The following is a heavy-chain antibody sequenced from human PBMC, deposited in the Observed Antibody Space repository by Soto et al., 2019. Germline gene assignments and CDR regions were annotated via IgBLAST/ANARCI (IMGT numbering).Heavy chain of an antibody. Sequence: GGSLRLSCAASGFTFSSYWMHWVRQAPGKGLVWVSRINSDGSSTSYADSVKGRFTISRDNAKNTLYLQMNSLRAEDTAVYYCARVVNYYGSGSYYKRLGYYFDYWGQGTLVTVSS. CDR2: INSDGSST. D-gene: IGHD3-10*01. V-gene: IGHV3-74*01. J-gene: IGHJ4*02. CDR1: GFTFSSYW. CDR3: ARVVNYYGSGSYYKRLGYYFDY.